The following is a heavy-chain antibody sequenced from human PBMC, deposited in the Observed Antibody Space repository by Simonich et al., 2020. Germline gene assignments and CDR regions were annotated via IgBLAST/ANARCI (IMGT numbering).Heavy chain of an antibody. CDR1: GFTFSSYS. CDR2: NSSSSMYI. D-gene: IGHD6-19*01. J-gene: IGHJ6*02. Sequence: EVQLVESGGGLVKPGGSLRLSCAASGFTFSSYSMKWVRQAPGKGLEGVSSNSSSSMYIYYADSVKGRFTISRDNAKNSLYLQMNSLRAEDTAVYYCARWIAVAGTGAYGMDVWGQGTTVTVSS. CDR3: ARWIAVAGTGAYGMDV. V-gene: IGHV3-21*01.